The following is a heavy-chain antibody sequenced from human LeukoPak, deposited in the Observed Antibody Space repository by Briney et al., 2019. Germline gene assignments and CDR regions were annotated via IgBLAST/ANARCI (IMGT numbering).Heavy chain of an antibody. CDR3: ARRYCSSTSCPSYYYYYGMDV. J-gene: IGHJ6*02. CDR1: GYTFTSYY. CDR2: INPSGGST. V-gene: IGHV1-46*01. D-gene: IGHD2-2*01. Sequence: GASVKVSCKASGYTFTSYYMHWVRQAPGQGLEWMGIINPSGGSTSYAQKFQGRVTMTRDTSTSTVYMELSSLRSEDTAVYYCARRYCSSTSCPSYYYYYGMDVWGQGTTVTVSS.